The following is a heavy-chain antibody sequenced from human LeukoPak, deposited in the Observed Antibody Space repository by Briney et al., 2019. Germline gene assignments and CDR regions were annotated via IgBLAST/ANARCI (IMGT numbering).Heavy chain of an antibody. D-gene: IGHD3-10*01. Sequence: PGGSLRLSCAASGFTFSSYAMSWVRQAPGKGLEWVSAISGSGGSTYYADSVKGRFTISRDNSKNTLYLQMNSLRAEDTAVYYCASNLWFGELTPPRFDYWGQGTLVTVSS. CDR2: ISGSGGST. V-gene: IGHV3-23*01. CDR3: ASNLWFGELTPPRFDY. J-gene: IGHJ4*02. CDR1: GFTFSSYA.